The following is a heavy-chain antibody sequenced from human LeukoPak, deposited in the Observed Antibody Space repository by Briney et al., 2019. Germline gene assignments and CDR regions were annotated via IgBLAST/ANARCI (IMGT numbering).Heavy chain of an antibody. V-gene: IGHV4-59*11. J-gene: IGHJ6*03. D-gene: IGHD6-19*01. Sequence: ASETLSLTCSVSGGSISSHYWTWMRQPPGKGLEWIGYISYSGITNYNPSLKSRVSISVDTSMNQLSLKVNSVTTADTAVYYCARLAVAGDYDHFYFYMDVWGKGTTVTVSS. CDR3: ARLAVAGDYDHFYFYMDV. CDR1: GGSISSHY. CDR2: ISYSGIT.